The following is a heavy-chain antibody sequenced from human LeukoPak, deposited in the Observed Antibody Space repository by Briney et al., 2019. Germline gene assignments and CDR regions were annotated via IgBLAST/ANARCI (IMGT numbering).Heavy chain of an antibody. Sequence: GGSLRLSCAASGFTFSSYAMHWVRQAPGKGLEWVAVISYDGSNKYYADSVKGRFTISRDNSKNTLYLQMNSLRAEDTAVYYCAKLKRVATSRSYYYYYMDVWGKGTTVTVSS. J-gene: IGHJ6*03. CDR2: ISYDGSNK. CDR3: AKLKRVATSRSYYYYYMDV. V-gene: IGHV3-30*04. D-gene: IGHD5-12*01. CDR1: GFTFSSYA.